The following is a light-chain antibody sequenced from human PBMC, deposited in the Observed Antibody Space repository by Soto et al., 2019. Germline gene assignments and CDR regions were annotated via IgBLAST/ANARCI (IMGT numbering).Light chain of an antibody. V-gene: IGKV3-20*01. Sequence: EIVLTQSPGTPSLSPGERATLSCRASQSVSGSYLAWYQQKPGQAPRLLIYDASSRDTGIPDRFSGSGSGTDFTLTISRLEPEDFAVYYCQQYGSSPTFGQGTKVEIK. J-gene: IGKJ1*01. CDR2: DAS. CDR1: QSVSGSY. CDR3: QQYGSSPT.